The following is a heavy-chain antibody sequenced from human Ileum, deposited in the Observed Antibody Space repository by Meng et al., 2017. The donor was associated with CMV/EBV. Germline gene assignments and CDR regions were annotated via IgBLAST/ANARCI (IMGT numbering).Heavy chain of an antibody. CDR2: IYYSGSI. D-gene: IGHD1-7*01. J-gene: IGHJ4*02. V-gene: IGHV4-59*01. Sequence: SEILSLTCTVSGGSISSYYWSWIRQPPGKGLEWIGYIYYSGSINYNPPLKSRVTISVDTSKNQFSLKLSSVTAADTAVYYCARGTGTFGYWGQGTLVTVSS. CDR1: GGSISSYY. CDR3: ARGTGTFGY.